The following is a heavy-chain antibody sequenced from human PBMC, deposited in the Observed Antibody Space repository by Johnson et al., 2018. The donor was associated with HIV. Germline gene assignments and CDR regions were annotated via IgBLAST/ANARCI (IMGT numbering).Heavy chain of an antibody. J-gene: IGHJ3*02. Sequence: VQLVESGGGLVQPGRSLRLSCAASGFTFDDFAMHWVRQAPGKGLDWVSGIGTTGDTYYPGSVKGRFTISRENAKKSLYLQMNSLRAGDTAVYYCARGSIAEAGWGAFDIWGQGTVVTVSS. CDR3: ARGSIAEAGWGAFDI. D-gene: IGHD6-13*01. V-gene: IGHV3-13*01. CDR1: GFTFDDFA. CDR2: IGTTGDT.